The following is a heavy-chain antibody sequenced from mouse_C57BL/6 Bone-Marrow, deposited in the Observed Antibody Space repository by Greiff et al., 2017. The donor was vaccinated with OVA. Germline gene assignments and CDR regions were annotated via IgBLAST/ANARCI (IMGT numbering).Heavy chain of an antibody. CDR3: AREGGNYYGSGAY. D-gene: IGHD1-1*01. Sequence: QVQLKQPGAELVKPGASVKLSCKASGYTFTSYWMHWVKQRPGQGLEWIGMIHPNSGSTNYNEKFKSKATLTVDKSSSTAYMQLSSLTSEDSAVYYCAREGGNYYGSGAYWGQGTLVTVSA. CDR1: GYTFTSYW. J-gene: IGHJ3*01. V-gene: IGHV1-64*01. CDR2: IHPNSGST.